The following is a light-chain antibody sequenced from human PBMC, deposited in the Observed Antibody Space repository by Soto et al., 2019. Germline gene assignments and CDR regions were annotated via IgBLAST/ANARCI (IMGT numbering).Light chain of an antibody. Sequence: DIQMTQSPSSLSASEGARVTITCQSSHDVSRHLNWFQQKPGEPPQLLIYDASNLERGVPSRFSGSGSGTDFTLTISSLQPEDVATYYCQQYNSMLSFGAGTEVEIK. CDR3: QQYNSMLS. V-gene: IGKV1-33*01. CDR2: DAS. CDR1: HDVSRH. J-gene: IGKJ4*01.